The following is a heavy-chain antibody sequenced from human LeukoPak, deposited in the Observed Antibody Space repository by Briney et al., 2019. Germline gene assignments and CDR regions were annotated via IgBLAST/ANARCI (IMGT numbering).Heavy chain of an antibody. Sequence: SVKVSCKASGYTFTNYGISWFRQAPGQGLEWMGGIIPIFGTANYAQKFQGRVTITADKSTSTAYMELSSLRSEDTAVYYCARSSGSYVEPFDYWGQGTLVTVSS. J-gene: IGHJ4*02. CDR2: IIPIFGTA. D-gene: IGHD1-26*01. CDR1: GYTFTNYG. V-gene: IGHV1-69*06. CDR3: ARSSGSYVEPFDY.